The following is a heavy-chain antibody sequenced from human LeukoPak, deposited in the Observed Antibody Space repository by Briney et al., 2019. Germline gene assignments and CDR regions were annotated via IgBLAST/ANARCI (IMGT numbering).Heavy chain of an antibody. Sequence: SETLSLTCSVSGGFINSSSYYWGWIRQPPGKGLEWIGSIYYVGSTYYNPSLKSRVTISVDTSKNQFSLKLSSVTAADTAVYYCARQESQQGLGDYWGQGTLVTVSS. CDR2: IYYVGST. CDR1: GGFINSSSYY. D-gene: IGHD6-13*01. J-gene: IGHJ4*02. CDR3: ARQESQQGLGDY. V-gene: IGHV4-39*01.